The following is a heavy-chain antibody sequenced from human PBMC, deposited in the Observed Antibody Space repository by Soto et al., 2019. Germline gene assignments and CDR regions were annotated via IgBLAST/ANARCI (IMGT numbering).Heavy chain of an antibody. J-gene: IGHJ4*02. D-gene: IGHD2-15*01. V-gene: IGHV3-23*01. CDR2: ISASGANI. CDR1: GFTFTSYA. Sequence: GGSLRLSCAASGFTFTSYAMSWVRQAPGKGLEWVSAISASGANIYYADSVKGRFTISRDNSKNALYLQMNSLRAEDTALYYCAKRGYCGGNNCYYFDYWGQGTLVTVSS. CDR3: AKRGYCGGNNCYYFDY.